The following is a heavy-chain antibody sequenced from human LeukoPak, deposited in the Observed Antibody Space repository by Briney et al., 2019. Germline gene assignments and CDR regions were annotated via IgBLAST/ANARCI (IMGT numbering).Heavy chain of an antibody. CDR3: FRGSYEADFDY. D-gene: IGHD1-26*01. J-gene: IGHJ4*02. V-gene: IGHV3-21*01. CDR2: ISSSSSYI. Sequence: PGRSLRLSCAASGFTFSSYSMNWVRQASGKGLEWVSSISSSSSYIYYADLVKGRFTISRDNAKNSLYLQMNSLGAEDTAVYYCFRGSYEADFDYWGQGTLVTVSS. CDR1: GFTFSSYS.